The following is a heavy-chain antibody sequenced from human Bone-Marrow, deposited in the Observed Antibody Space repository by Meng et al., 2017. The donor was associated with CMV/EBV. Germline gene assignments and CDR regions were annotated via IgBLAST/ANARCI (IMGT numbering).Heavy chain of an antibody. V-gene: IGHV3-13*01. CDR1: GFTFSSYD. CDR3: ASHEEGYNSYVDY. D-gene: IGHD5-24*01. Sequence: GGSLRLSCAACGFTFSSYDMHWVRQATGKGLEWVSAIGTAGDTYYPGSVKGRFTISRDNSKNTLYLQMNSLRAEDTAVYFCASHEEGYNSYVDYWGQGTLVTVSS. CDR2: IGTAGDT. J-gene: IGHJ4*02.